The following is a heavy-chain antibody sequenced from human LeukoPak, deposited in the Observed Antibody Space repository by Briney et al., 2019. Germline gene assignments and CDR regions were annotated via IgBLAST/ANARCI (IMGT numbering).Heavy chain of an antibody. Sequence: PGGSLRLSCAASGFTFSSYGMNWVRQAPGKGLEWVANIKQDGSEKYYVDSVKGRFTISRDNANNALYLQMSSLRAEDTAAYYCASGTGRIPNAYWGLGTLVTVSS. CDR2: IKQDGSEK. D-gene: IGHD1-14*01. CDR1: GFTFSSYG. J-gene: IGHJ4*02. CDR3: ASGTGRIPNAY. V-gene: IGHV3-7*02.